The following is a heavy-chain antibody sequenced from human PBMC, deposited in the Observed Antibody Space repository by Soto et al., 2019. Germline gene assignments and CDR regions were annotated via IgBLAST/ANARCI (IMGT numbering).Heavy chain of an antibody. J-gene: IGHJ5*02. Sequence: EVQLVESGGGLVQPGESLRLSCTASGFTFSSYWMHWLRQAPGKGLVWVSRINSDGSRTNYADSVKGRFTVSRDNAMNTQYLQMNSLRAEDTAVYYCSRVLTGSWNWFDPWGQGTLVTVSS. CDR1: GFTFSSYW. V-gene: IGHV3-74*01. CDR3: SRVLTGSWNWFDP. D-gene: IGHD6-13*01. CDR2: INSDGSRT.